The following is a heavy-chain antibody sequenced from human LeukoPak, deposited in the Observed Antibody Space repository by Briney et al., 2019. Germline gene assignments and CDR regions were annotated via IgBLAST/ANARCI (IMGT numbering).Heavy chain of an antibody. CDR3: AKGPIITIFGVVIINGFDY. CDR1: GFTFSSYG. D-gene: IGHD3-3*01. J-gene: IGHJ4*02. V-gene: IGHV3-30*18. Sequence: GGSLRLSCAASGFTFSSYGMHWVRQAPGKGLEWVAVISYDGSNKYYADSVKGRFTISRDNSKNTLYLQMNSLRAEDTAVYYCAKGPIITIFGVVIINGFDYWGQGTLVTVSS. CDR2: ISYDGSNK.